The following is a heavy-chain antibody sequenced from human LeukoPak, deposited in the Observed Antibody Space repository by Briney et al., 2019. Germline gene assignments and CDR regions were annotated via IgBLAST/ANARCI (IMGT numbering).Heavy chain of an antibody. CDR2: INHSGST. D-gene: IGHD3-3*01. CDR3: ARGEGYDFWSGYYGIPFDY. CDR1: GGSFSGYY. J-gene: IGHJ4*02. V-gene: IGHV4-34*01. Sequence: SETLSLTCAVYGGSFSGYYWSWIRQPPGKGLEWIGEINHSGSTNYNPSLKSRVTISVDTSKNQFSLKLSSVTAADTAVYYCARGEGYDFWSGYYGIPFDYWGQGTLVTVSS.